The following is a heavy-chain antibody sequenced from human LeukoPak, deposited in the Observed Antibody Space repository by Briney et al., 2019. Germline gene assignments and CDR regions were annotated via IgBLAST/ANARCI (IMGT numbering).Heavy chain of an antibody. CDR3: ARSLYSSSWLPAEYFQH. CDR2: ISSSSSTI. J-gene: IGHJ1*01. V-gene: IGHV3-48*02. Sequence: AGGSLRLSCAASGFTFSSYSMNWVRQAPGKGLEWVSYISSSSSTIYYADSVKGRFTISRDNAKNSLYLQMNSLRDEDTAVYYCARSLYSSSWLPAEYFQHWGQGTPVTVSS. CDR1: GFTFSSYS. D-gene: IGHD6-13*01.